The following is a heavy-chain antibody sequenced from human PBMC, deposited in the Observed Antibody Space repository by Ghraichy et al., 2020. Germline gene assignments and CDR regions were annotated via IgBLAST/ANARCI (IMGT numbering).Heavy chain of an antibody. CDR2: INHSGST. V-gene: IGHV4-34*01. D-gene: IGHD6-19*01. Sequence: SETLSLTCAVYGGSFSGYYWSWIRQPPGKGLEWIGEINHSGSTNYNPSLKSRVTISVDTSKNQFSLKLSSVTAADTAVYYCARPDSSGWYPNWYFDLWGRGTLVTVSS. CDR1: GGSFSGYY. J-gene: IGHJ2*01. CDR3: ARPDSSGWYPNWYFDL.